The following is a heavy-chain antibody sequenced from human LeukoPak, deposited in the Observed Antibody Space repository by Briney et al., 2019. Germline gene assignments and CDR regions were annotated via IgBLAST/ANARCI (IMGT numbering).Heavy chain of an antibody. CDR1: GGSFSGYY. CDR3: AREYCSGGRCQYYFDY. D-gene: IGHD2-15*01. V-gene: IGHV3-64*01. J-gene: IGHJ4*02. CDR2: ISSDGGSP. Sequence: ASETLSLTCAVYGGSFSGYYWSWIRQPPGKGLEYVSGISSDGGSPFHVNSVKGRFTISRDNSKDTLYLQMGSLRAEDMAVYYCAREYCSGGRCQYYFDYWGQGTLATVSS.